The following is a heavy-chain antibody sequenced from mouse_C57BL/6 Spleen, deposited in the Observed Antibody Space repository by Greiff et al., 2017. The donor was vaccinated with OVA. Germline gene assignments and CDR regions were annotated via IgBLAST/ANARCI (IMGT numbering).Heavy chain of an antibody. J-gene: IGHJ2*01. CDR2: IDPETGGT. Sequence: VQLQQSGAELVRPGASVTLSCKASGYTFTDYEMHWVKQTPVHGLEWIGAIDPETGGTAYNQKFKGKAILTADKSSSTAYMELRSLTSEDAAVYYCTRRGIYGQSGDYWGQGTTLTVSS. CDR3: TRRGIYGQSGDY. CDR1: GYTFTDYE. V-gene: IGHV1-15*01. D-gene: IGHD1-1*01.